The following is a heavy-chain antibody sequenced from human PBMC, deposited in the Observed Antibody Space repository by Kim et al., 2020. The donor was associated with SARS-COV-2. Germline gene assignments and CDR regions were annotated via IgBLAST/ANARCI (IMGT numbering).Heavy chain of an antibody. J-gene: IGHJ4*02. D-gene: IGHD1-26*01. CDR2: YT. Sequence: YTNYADSVKGRFTISRDNAKNSLYLQMNSLRAEDTAVYYCARRSGSYYDYWGQGTLVTVSS. CDR3: ARRSGSYYDY. V-gene: IGHV3-11*03.